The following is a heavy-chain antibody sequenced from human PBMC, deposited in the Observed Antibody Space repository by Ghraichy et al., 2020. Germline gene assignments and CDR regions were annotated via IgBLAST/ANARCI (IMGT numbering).Heavy chain of an antibody. CDR3: AHRLVGDYYDSSGYFPRFDDAFDI. V-gene: IGHV2-5*02. J-gene: IGHJ3*02. CDR1: GFSLSTSGVG. Sequence: SGPTLVKPTQTLTLTCTFSGFSLSTSGVGVGWIRQPPGKALEWLALIYWDDDKRYSPSLKSRLTITKDTSKNQVVLTMTNMDPVDTATYYCAHRLVGDYYDSSGYFPRFDDAFDIWGQGTMVTVSS. CDR2: IYWDDDK. D-gene: IGHD3-22*01.